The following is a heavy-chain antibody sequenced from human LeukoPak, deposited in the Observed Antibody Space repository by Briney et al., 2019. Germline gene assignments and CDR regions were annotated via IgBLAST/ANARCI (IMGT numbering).Heavy chain of an antibody. V-gene: IGHV3-21*01. D-gene: IGHD6-19*01. CDR2: ITSSSSYI. CDR1: GFTFSSYS. J-gene: IGHJ4*02. CDR3: ARGSTYSSGWYTGFDY. Sequence: KSGGSLRLSCAASGFTFSSYSMNWVRQAPGKGLEWVSSITSSSSYIYYADSVKGRFTISRDNAKKSVYLQMNSLRAEDTAVYYCARGSTYSSGWYTGFDYWGQGTLVTVSS.